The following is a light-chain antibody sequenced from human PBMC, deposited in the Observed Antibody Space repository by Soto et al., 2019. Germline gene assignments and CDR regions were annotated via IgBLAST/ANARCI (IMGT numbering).Light chain of an antibody. CDR1: QSVSSSY. V-gene: IGKV3-20*01. J-gene: IGKJ4*01. Sequence: EIVLTQSPGPLSLSPGERAPLSCRASQSVSSSYLAWYQQKPGQAPRLLIYGASSRATGIPDRFSGSGSGTDFTLTISRLEPEDFAVYYCHQYDSSPLTFGGGTKVEIK. CDR2: GAS. CDR3: HQYDSSPLT.